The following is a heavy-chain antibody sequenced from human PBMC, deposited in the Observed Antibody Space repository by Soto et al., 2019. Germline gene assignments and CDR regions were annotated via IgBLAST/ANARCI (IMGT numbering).Heavy chain of an antibody. CDR1: GYTFTSYY. CDR3: AREGITMIVVVPKGYYGMDV. D-gene: IGHD3-22*01. CDR2: INPSGGST. J-gene: IGHJ6*02. Sequence: ASVKVSCKASGYTFTSYYMHWVRQAPGQGLEWMGIINPSGGSTSYAQKFQGRVTMTRDTSTSTVYMELSSLRSEDTAVYYCAREGITMIVVVPKGYYGMDVWGQGTTVTVSS. V-gene: IGHV1-46*01.